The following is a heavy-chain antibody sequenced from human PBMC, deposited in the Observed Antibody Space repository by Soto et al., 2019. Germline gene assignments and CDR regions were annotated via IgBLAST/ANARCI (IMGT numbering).Heavy chain of an antibody. CDR1: GFTFSSYA. CDR3: TTDDPINRS. V-gene: IGHV3-15*01. J-gene: IGHJ4*02. Sequence: VQLVESGGGVVQPGRSLRLSCAASGFTFSSYAMHWVRQAPGKGLEWVGRIKSKTNGGTTDYAAPVKGRFSISRDDSKNTVYLQMNSLKTEDTAVYYCTTDDPINRSWGQGTLVTVSS. CDR2: IKSKTNGGTT.